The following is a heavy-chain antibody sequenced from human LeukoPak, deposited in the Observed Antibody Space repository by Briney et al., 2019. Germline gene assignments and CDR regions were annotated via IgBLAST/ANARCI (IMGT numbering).Heavy chain of an antibody. Sequence: SETLSLTCSASGGSIRSKDYWSWIRPSPGKGLEWIGYIYNSAITNYNPHLKSRVTISPDTSKNQFSLELTSVTAADTATYYCVRDRVTGRFFGMDVWGQGTTIIVSS. J-gene: IGHJ6*02. CDR2: IYNSAIT. CDR3: VRDRVTGRFFGMDV. V-gene: IGHV4-59*12. D-gene: IGHD3-9*01. CDR1: GGSIRSKDY.